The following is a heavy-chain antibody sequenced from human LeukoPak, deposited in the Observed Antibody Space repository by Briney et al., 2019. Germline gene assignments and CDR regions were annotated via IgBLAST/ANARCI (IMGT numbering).Heavy chain of an antibody. D-gene: IGHD6-13*01. V-gene: IGHV4-38-2*01. Sequence: SETLSLTCAVSGYSIRSGYYWGWIRQPPGKGPEWIGSINHSGSTYYNPSLKSRVTVSVDTSKNQFSLKLSSVTAADTAVYYCARIAYSSSWYYIGYWGQGTLVTVSS. CDR2: INHSGST. CDR3: ARIAYSSSWYYIGY. J-gene: IGHJ4*02. CDR1: GYSIRSGYY.